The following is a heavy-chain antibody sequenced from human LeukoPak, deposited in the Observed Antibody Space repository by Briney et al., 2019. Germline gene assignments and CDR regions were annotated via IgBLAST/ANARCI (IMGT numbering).Heavy chain of an antibody. CDR3: AREKQWLEGIDY. D-gene: IGHD6-19*01. CDR2: ISSSSSYI. Sequence: GGSLRLSCAASGFTFSSYSMNWVRQAPGKGLEWVSSISSSSSYIYYADSVKGRFTISRDNAKNSLYLQMNSLRAEDTAVYYCAREKQWLEGIDYWGQGTLVTVSS. CDR1: GFTFSSYS. J-gene: IGHJ4*02. V-gene: IGHV3-21*01.